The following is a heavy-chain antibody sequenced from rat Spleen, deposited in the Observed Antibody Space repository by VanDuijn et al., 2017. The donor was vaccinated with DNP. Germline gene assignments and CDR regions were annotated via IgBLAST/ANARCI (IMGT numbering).Heavy chain of an antibody. CDR3: ARHRSIGSSYAMDA. CDR2: INTDGGST. J-gene: IGHJ4*01. V-gene: IGHV5-58*01. CDR1: GFTFSSYW. Sequence: EVQLVETGGGLVQPGRSLKLSCVASGFTFSSYWMYWIRQAPGKGLEWVASINTDGGSTYYPDSVKGRFTISRDNAKSTLYLQMDSLRSEDTATYYCARHRSIGSSYAMDAWGQGTSVTVSS. D-gene: IGHD1-2*01.